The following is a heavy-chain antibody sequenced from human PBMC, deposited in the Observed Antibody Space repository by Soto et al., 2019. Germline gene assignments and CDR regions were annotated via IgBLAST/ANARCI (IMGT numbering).Heavy chain of an antibody. J-gene: IGHJ6*03. CDR1: AFTLSSSA. CDR3: AKVGSLYYYYMDV. D-gene: IGHD3-16*01. Sequence: GGSLRLSCAASAFTLSSSAMSWVRSAPEKGLEWVSTISGSGGSTYYADSVKGRFTISRDNSKNTLFLQMNNLRAEDTAVYYGAKVGSLYYYYMDVWDKGNRVT. CDR2: ISGSGGST. V-gene: IGHV3-23*01.